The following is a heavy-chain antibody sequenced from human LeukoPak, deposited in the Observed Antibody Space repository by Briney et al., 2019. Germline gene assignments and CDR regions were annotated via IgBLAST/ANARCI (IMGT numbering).Heavy chain of an antibody. CDR3: AADPFFTV. CDR1: VFTFTDSA. CDR2: IVVGSGNT. V-gene: IGHV1-58*01. Sequence: SVTVSCTSSVFTFTDSAVQWVRQARGQRLEWIGWIVVGSGNTNYAQKLQERVTITRDMSTSTAYMELSSLRSEDTAVYYCAADPFFTVWGQGTLVTVSS. J-gene: IGHJ4*02.